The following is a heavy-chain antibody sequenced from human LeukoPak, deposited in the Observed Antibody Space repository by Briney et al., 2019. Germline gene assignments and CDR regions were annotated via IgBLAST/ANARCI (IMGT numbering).Heavy chain of an antibody. V-gene: IGHV1-46*01. CDR1: GYTFTSYY. D-gene: IGHD6-13*01. CDR2: INPSGGST. Sequence: ASVKVSCKASGYTFTSYYMHWVRQAPGQGLEWMRIINPSGGSTSYAQKFQGRVTMTRDTSTSTVYMELSSLRSEDTAVYYCARTWLRYSSSWYLDYWGQGTLVTVSS. CDR3: ARTWLRYSSSWYLDY. J-gene: IGHJ4*02.